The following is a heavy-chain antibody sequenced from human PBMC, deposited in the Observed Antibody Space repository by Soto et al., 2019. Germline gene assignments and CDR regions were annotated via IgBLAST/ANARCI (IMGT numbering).Heavy chain of an antibody. CDR3: SYGSSFDY. CDR1: GASLRSGSYY. Sequence: QVQLQESGPGLVKPSETLSLICTVSGASLRSGSYYWSWIRQPPGKGLEWIGYISHSGRTNYDPSPKSRLTMSVETSQNPFSLQVNSVTGADTAVYYCSYGSSFDYWGQGTLVTVSS. D-gene: IGHD3-10*01. V-gene: IGHV4-61*01. J-gene: IGHJ4*02. CDR2: ISHSGRT.